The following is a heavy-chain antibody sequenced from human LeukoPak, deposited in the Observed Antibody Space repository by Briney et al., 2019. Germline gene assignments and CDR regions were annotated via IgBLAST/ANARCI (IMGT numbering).Heavy chain of an antibody. J-gene: IGHJ4*02. Sequence: GGSLRLSCAASGFTFTNYAMSWVSQAPGKGLAWVSTITTSGGNTYYADSVTGRFTISRDNSKNTLYLQMNSLRAEDTAVYYCARVPYWGPGSLVTVSS. CDR3: ARVPY. CDR2: ITTSGGNT. V-gene: IGHV3-23*01. CDR1: GFTFTNYA.